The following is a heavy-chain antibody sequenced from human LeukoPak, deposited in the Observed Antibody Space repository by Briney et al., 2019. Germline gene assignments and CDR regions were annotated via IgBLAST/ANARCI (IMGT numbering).Heavy chain of an antibody. CDR1: GGSISSYY. CDR3: ARAMAPDWFDP. V-gene: IGHV4-4*07. D-gene: IGHD5-24*01. J-gene: IGHJ5*02. CDR2: YTSGST. Sequence: PSETLSLTCTVSGGSISSYYWSWIRQPAGKGLERIGRYTSGSTNYNPSLKSRVTMSVDTSKNQFSLKLSSVTAADTAVYYCARAMAPDWFDPWGQGTLVTVSS.